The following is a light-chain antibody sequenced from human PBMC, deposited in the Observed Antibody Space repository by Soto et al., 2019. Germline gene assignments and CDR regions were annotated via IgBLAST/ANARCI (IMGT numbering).Light chain of an antibody. CDR3: QQYNNWPPRT. Sequence: EIVMTHSPATLSVSPGDSVTLCCRASQNIGSSLAWYQQKSGQAPRILIYGASTRATGVRPRFSGRGSGTEFTLTISNLQSEDSAVYYCQQYNNWPPRTFGPGTKVDIK. V-gene: IGKV3-15*01. J-gene: IGKJ1*01. CDR1: QNIGSS. CDR2: GAS.